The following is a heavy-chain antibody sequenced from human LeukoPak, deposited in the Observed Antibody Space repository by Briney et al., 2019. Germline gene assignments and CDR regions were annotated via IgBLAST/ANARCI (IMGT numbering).Heavy chain of an antibody. CDR3: ARDRGSSTWGPVSDY. Sequence: ASVTVSCTSSGYTFTYYGISWVRQAPGQGLEWMGWISAYNGNTNYAQKLQGRITMTTDTSTSTAYMELRNLRSDDTAVYYCARDRGSSTWGPVSDYWGQGTLVTVSS. CDR2: ISAYNGNT. D-gene: IGHD6-13*01. CDR1: GYTFTYYG. V-gene: IGHV1-18*01. J-gene: IGHJ4*02.